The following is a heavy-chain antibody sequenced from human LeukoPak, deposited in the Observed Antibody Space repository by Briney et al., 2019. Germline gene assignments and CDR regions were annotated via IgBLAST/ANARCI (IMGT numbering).Heavy chain of an antibody. CDR1: GGSISRDY. J-gene: IGHJ4*02. CDR2: IYYTGST. D-gene: IGHD6-13*01. Sequence: ASETLSLTCTVSGGSISRDYWSWIRQPPGKGLEWIGYIYYTGSTNYNPSLKSRVTISVDTSKNQFSLKLSSVTAADTAVYYCARDRPGGSSLDYWGQGTLVTVSS. CDR3: ARDRPGGSSLDY. V-gene: IGHV4-59*01.